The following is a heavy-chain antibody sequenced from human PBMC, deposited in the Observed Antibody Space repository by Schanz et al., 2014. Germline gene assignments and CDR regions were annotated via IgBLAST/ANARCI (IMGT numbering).Heavy chain of an antibody. D-gene: IGHD6-13*01. CDR3: ASSGAGYSSSWDFDY. V-gene: IGHV1-69*09. CDR1: GYTFVSYS. Sequence: QVQLVQYGAEVKKPGASVKVSCKASGYTFVSYSMHWVRQAPGQGLEWMGRIIPILGIANYAQKCQGRVTITADKSTFTAYMDVSSLRSEDTAVYYCASSGAGYSSSWDFDYWGQGTLVTVSS. CDR2: IIPILGIA. J-gene: IGHJ4*02.